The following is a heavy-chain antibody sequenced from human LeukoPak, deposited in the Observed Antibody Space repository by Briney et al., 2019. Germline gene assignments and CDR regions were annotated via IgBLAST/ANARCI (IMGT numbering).Heavy chain of an antibody. J-gene: IGHJ5*02. D-gene: IGHD6-13*01. CDR1: GSSLTSFW. Sequence: GESLKISCQRSGSSLTSFWIGWVRQLPGKGLEWMGIIFPGDSDTRYSPSFQGQVTISADKSISTSYLQWSSLKASDTAMYYCARQYTSSYLGWFDPWGQRTLVTVSS. V-gene: IGHV5-51*01. CDR3: ARQYTSSYLGWFDP. CDR2: IFPGDSDT.